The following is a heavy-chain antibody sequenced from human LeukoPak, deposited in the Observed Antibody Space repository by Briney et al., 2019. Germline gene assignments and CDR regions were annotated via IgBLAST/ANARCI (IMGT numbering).Heavy chain of an antibody. CDR1: GYTFTSYD. Sequence: ASVKVSCKASGYTFTSYDINWVRQATGQGLEWMGWMNPNSGDTGYAQKFQGRVTMTRNTSISTAYMELSSLRSEDTAVYYCASSCRGDCYYRAFDIWGQGTMVTVSS. CDR2: MNPNSGDT. D-gene: IGHD2-21*02. V-gene: IGHV1-8*01. CDR3: ASSCRGDCYYRAFDI. J-gene: IGHJ3*02.